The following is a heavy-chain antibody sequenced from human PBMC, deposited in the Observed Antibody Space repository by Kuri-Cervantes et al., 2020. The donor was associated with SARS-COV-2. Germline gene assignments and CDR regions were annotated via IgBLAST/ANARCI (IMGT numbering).Heavy chain of an antibody. V-gene: IGHV3-30*02. CDR3: AKDGPRYCSSTSCYRAEYFQH. CDR1: GFTFSNYG. D-gene: IGHD2-2*02. CDR2: IRYDGSET. Sequence: GGSLRLSCMASGFTFSNYGMHWVRQAPGKGLEWVAYIRYDGSETYYADSVKGRFTISRDNAKSSLYLQMNSLRAEDTAVYYCAKDGPRYCSSTSCYRAEYFQHWGQGTLVTVSS. J-gene: IGHJ1*01.